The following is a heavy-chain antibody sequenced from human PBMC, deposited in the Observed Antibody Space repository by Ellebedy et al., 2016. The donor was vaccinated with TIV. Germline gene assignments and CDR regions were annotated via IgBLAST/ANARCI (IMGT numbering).Heavy chain of an antibody. J-gene: IGHJ4*02. V-gene: IGHV6-1*01. Sequence: SETLSLXCAISGDSVSSNSAAWNWIRQSPSRGLEWLGRTYYRSKWSNDYVVSVKSRITINPDTSKNHFSLQLNSVTPEDTAVYYCARTGDRGRAFDYWGQGTLVTVSS. CDR2: TYYRSKWSN. CDR3: ARTGDRGRAFDY. D-gene: IGHD7-27*01. CDR1: GDSVSSNSAA.